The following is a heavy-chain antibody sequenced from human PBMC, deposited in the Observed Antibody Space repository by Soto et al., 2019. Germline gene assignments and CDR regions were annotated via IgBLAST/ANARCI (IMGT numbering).Heavy chain of an antibody. V-gene: IGHV1-18*04. Sequence: QVQLVQSGAEVRKPGASVRVSCKASGYSFTSYGISWVRQAPGRGLEWMGWISAYTGDTKYTQNFQGRVTLTTDTSASTVYMDLGSLRSDDTAVYYCARTYSSGWSLSPSDYWGKGTLVTVSS. CDR1: GYSFTSYG. D-gene: IGHD6-19*01. CDR3: ARTYSSGWSLSPSDY. CDR2: ISAYTGDT. J-gene: IGHJ4*02.